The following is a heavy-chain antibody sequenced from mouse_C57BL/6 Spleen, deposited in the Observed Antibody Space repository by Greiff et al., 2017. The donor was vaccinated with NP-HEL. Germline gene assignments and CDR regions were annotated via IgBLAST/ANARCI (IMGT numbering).Heavy chain of an antibody. CDR2: IYPGSGST. J-gene: IGHJ4*01. CDR1: GYTFTSYW. V-gene: IGHV1-55*01. Sequence: QVQLQQSGAELVKPGASVKMSCKASGYTFTSYWITWVKQRPGQGLEWIGDIYPGSGSTNYNEKFKSKATLTVDTSSSTAYMQLSSLTSEDAAVYYCARSPARAMDYWGQGTSVTVSS. CDR3: ARSPARAMDY.